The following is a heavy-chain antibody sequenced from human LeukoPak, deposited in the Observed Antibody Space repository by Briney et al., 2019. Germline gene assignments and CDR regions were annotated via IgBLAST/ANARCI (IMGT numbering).Heavy chain of an antibody. V-gene: IGHV3-30*04. Sequence: SGGSLRLSCAASGFTFSSYAMHWVRQAPGKGLEWVTVISYDGINKYYADSVKGRFTISRDNSKNTVYLQMNSLRGEDTAVYYCARGRNVDTSMVNDYWGQGTLVTVSS. CDR3: ARGRNVDTSMVNDY. J-gene: IGHJ4*02. CDR1: GFTFSSYA. D-gene: IGHD5-18*01. CDR2: ISYDGINK.